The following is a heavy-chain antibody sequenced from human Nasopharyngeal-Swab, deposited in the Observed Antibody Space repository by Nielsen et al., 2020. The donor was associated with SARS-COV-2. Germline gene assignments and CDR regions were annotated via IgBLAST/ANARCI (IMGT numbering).Heavy chain of an antibody. D-gene: IGHD3-10*01. V-gene: IGHV3-11*01. CDR3: TTEGARYYYGSGSYGAGDY. J-gene: IGHJ4*02. CDR1: GFTFSDYY. Sequence: GGSLRLSCAASGFTFSDYYMSWIRQAPGKGLEWVSNISSSVTTIYYSDSVKGRFTISRDNAKNSLYLQMNSLKTEDTAVYYCTTEGARYYYGSGSYGAGDYWGQGTLVTVSS. CDR2: ISSSVTTI.